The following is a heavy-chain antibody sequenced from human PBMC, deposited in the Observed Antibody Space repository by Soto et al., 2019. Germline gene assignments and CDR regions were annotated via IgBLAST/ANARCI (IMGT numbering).Heavy chain of an antibody. D-gene: IGHD2-21*02. CDR1: GGSFRGYY. Sequence: PSETLSLTCAVYGGSFRGYYWSWIRQSPGKGLEWIGKINHSGSTNYNPSLKSRVTISVDTSRNQFSLKLSSVTAGDTAVYYCAREETAWPLAYGLDVWGQGTTVTVSS. CDR2: INHSGST. CDR3: AREETAWPLAYGLDV. J-gene: IGHJ6*02. V-gene: IGHV4-34*01.